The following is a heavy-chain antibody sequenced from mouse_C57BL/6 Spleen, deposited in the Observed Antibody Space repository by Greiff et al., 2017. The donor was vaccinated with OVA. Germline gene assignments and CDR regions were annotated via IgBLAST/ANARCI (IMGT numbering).Heavy chain of an antibody. J-gene: IGHJ1*03. Sequence: VQLQQPGAELVMPGASVKLSCKASGYTFTSYWMHWVKQRPGQGLEWIGELDPSDSYTNSNQKFKGKSTLTVDNSSRTACMQLSRLTSEDSAVYYCRVGSNYWYFDVGGTGTTVTVSS. CDR2: LDPSDSYT. D-gene: IGHD1-1*02. V-gene: IGHV1-69*01. CDR3: RVGSNYWYFDV. CDR1: GYTFTSYW.